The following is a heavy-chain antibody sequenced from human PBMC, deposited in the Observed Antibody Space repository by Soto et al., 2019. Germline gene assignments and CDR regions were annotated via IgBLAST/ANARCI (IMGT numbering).Heavy chain of an antibody. D-gene: IGHD3-22*01. CDR2: ISAYNGNT. CDR1: GYTFTSYG. V-gene: IGHV1-18*01. J-gene: IGHJ4*02. CDR3: ARVLSRYYDSSGVDY. Sequence: ASVKASCKASGYTFTSYGISWVRQAPGQGLEWMGWISAYNGNTNYAQKLQGRVTMTTDTSTSTAYMELRSLRSDDTAVYYCARVLSRYYDSSGVDYWGQGTLVTVS.